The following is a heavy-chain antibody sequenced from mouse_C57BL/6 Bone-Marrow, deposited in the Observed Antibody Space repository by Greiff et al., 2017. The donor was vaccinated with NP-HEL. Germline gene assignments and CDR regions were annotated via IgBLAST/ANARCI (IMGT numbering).Heavy chain of an antibody. CDR3: ARGMVPDFDY. CDR2: IDPANGNT. V-gene: IGHV14-3*01. CDR1: GFNIKNTY. J-gene: IGHJ2*01. D-gene: IGHD2-3*01. Sequence: VQLQQSVAELVRPGASVKLSCTASGFNIKNTYMHWVKQRPEQGLEWIGRIDPANGNTKYAPKFQGKATLTADTSSNTGYLQLRSLISEGTAIYYSARGMVPDFDYWGQGTTLTVSS.